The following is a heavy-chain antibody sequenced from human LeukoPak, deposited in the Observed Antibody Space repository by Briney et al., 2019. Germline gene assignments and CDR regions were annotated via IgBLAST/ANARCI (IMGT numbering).Heavy chain of an antibody. CDR2: INHSGST. Sequence: SETLSLTCVVYGGSFSGYYWSWIRQPPGKGLEWIGEINHSGSTNYNPSLKSRVTISVDTSKNQFSLKLSSVTAADTAVYYCARGSSYSSSWTGADWFDPWGQGTLVTVSS. V-gene: IGHV4-34*01. J-gene: IGHJ5*02. CDR1: GGSFSGYY. D-gene: IGHD6-13*01. CDR3: ARGSSYSSSWTGADWFDP.